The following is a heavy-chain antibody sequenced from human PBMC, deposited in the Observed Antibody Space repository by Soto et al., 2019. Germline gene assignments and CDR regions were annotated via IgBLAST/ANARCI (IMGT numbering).Heavy chain of an antibody. V-gene: IGHV3-7*03. J-gene: IGHJ6*02. CDR3: ARDMGHCDFWGNHERGLDV. CDR2: IKQDGSEK. D-gene: IGHD3-3*01. Sequence: SGGSLRLSCAASGFTFSSYWMSWVRQAPGKGLEWVANIKQDGSEKYYVDSVKGRFTISRDNAKNSLYLQMNSLRAEDTAVYYCARDMGHCDFWGNHERGLDVWGQGTTVTVSS. CDR1: GFTFSSYW.